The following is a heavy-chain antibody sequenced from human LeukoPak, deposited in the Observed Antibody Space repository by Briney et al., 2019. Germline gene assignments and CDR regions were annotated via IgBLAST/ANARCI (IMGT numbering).Heavy chain of an antibody. D-gene: IGHD3-22*01. V-gene: IGHV4-39*01. CDR1: GGSISSSSYY. CDR2: IYYSGST. CDR3: ARAGYYDSSLPALNWFDP. Sequence: SETLSLTCTVSGGSISSSSYYWGWIRQPLGKGLEWIGSIYYSGSTYYNPSLKSRVTISVDTSKNQFSLKLSSVTAADTAVYYCARAGYYDSSLPALNWFDPWGQGTLVTVSS. J-gene: IGHJ5*02.